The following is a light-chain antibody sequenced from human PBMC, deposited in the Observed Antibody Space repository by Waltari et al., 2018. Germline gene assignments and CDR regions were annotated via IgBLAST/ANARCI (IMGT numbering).Light chain of an antibody. CDR1: QSLLDSDDGNTY. J-gene: IGKJ2*03. Sequence: DIVMTQTPLSLPVTPGEPASISCRSSQSLLDSDDGNTYLDWYLQKPGQSPQLLIYPLSYRASGVPDRFSGSGSGTDFTLKISRVEAEDVGVYYCMQRIEFPSVGFGQGTKLEIK. CDR3: MQRIEFPSVG. V-gene: IGKV2-40*01. CDR2: PLS.